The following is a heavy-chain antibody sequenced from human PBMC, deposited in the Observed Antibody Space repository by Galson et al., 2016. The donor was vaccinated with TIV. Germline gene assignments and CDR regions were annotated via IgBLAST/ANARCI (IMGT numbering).Heavy chain of an antibody. V-gene: IGHV3-7*01. CDR1: RFNFSDYW. CDR3: ATNWAPDY. D-gene: IGHD1-1*01. CDR2: IKEDGSEK. Sequence: SLRLSCAVSRFNFSDYWMSWVRQAPGKGLEWVANIKEDGSEKNYVGSVEGRFAVSRDNGKNSLYLQMNSLRVEDTAVYYCATNWAPDYWGQGTLVTDSS. J-gene: IGHJ4*02.